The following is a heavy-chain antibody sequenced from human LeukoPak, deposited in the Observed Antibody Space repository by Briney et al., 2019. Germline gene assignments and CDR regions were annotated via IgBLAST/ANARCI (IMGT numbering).Heavy chain of an antibody. V-gene: IGHV4-39*07. J-gene: IGHJ3*02. CDR2: IYYSGST. CDR1: GGSISSSSYY. CDR3: ARVYYYDSSGYSLGAFDI. Sequence: SETLSLTCTVSGGSISSSSYYWGWIRQPPGKGLEWIGSIYYSGSTYYNPSLKSRVTISVDTSKNQFSLKLSSVTAADTAVYYCARVYYYDSSGYSLGAFDIWGQGTMVTVSS. D-gene: IGHD3-22*01.